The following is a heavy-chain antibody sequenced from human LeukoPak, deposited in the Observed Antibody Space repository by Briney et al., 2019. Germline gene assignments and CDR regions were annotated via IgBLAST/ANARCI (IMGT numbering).Heavy chain of an antibody. CDR3: TRHGGYYNGQDY. CDR1: GFTFSGSA. J-gene: IGHJ4*02. Sequence: GGSLKLSCAASGFTFSGSAMDWVRQASGKGLEWVGRIRSKANSYATAYAGSVKGRINISRDDSKNTAYLQMNSLKTEDTAVYYCTRHGGYYNGQDYWGQGTLVTVSS. CDR2: IRSKANSYAT. V-gene: IGHV3-73*01. D-gene: IGHD3-9*01.